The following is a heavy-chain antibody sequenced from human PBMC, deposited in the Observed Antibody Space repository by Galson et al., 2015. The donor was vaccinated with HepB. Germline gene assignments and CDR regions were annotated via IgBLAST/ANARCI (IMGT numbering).Heavy chain of an antibody. D-gene: IGHD1-26*01. CDR1: GFIFSSHW. CDR2: ISSDGTDT. Sequence: SLRLSCAASGFIFSSHWMHWLRQVPGKGLMWVSRISSDGTDTIYADSAKGRFTISRDNARNTLHLQMNSLRAEDTAFYYCARDRSHSGSYVGVRWGQGTLVTVSS. CDR3: ARDRSHSGSYVGVR. J-gene: IGHJ1*01. V-gene: IGHV3-74*01.